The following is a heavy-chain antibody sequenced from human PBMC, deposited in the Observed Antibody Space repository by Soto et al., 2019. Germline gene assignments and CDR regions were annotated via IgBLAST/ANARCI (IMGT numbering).Heavy chain of an antibody. Sequence: PGGSLRLSCAASGFIFDDYAMHWVRQAPGKGLEWVAGINWNSGSIGYAASVKGRFTISRDNAESSLYLQMDSLRVEDTALYYCIKDIKPTATSRPGAFETWGPGTMVTVSS. V-gene: IGHV3-9*01. CDR3: IKDIKPTATSRPGAFET. CDR1: GFIFDDYA. CDR2: INWNSGSI. J-gene: IGHJ3*02.